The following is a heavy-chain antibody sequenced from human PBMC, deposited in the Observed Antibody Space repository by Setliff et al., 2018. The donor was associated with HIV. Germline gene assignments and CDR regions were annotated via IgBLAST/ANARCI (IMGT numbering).Heavy chain of an antibody. CDR3: ATRPRIAARPFDY. D-gene: IGHD6-6*01. CDR2: IFHSGDT. CDR1: GVSVGSGDYY. V-gene: IGHV4-31*03. J-gene: IGHJ4*02. Sequence: SETLSLTCSVSGVSVGSGDYYWHWIRQHPEKALEWIGYIFHSGDTYYNPSLKSRISMSVDTSKNQFSLELTSLTAADTAVYYCATRPRIAARPFDYWGQGMLVTVSS.